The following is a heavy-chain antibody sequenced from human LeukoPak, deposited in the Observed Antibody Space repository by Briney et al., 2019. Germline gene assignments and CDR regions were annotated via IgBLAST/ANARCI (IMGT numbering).Heavy chain of an antibody. CDR1: GYTLTELS. J-gene: IGHJ4*02. D-gene: IGHD6-19*01. CDR2: FDPEDGEI. Sequence: GASVKVSCKVSGYTLTELSIHWVRQAPGKGLEWMGGFDPEDGEIIYAQKLQGRVTMTTDTSTSTAYMELRSLRSDDTAVYYCAREENSSGWYLVGPNFDCWGQGTLVTVSS. V-gene: IGHV1-24*01. CDR3: AREENSSGWYLVGPNFDC.